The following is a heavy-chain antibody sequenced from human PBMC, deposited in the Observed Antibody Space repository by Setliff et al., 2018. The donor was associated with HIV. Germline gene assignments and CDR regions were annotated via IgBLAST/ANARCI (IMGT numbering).Heavy chain of an antibody. D-gene: IGHD3-3*01. CDR2: IFPDFGTA. J-gene: IGHJ6*03. V-gene: IGHV1-69*06. CDR1: GGTFSKSV. CDR3: ARDTPSLEWFNYYLDV. Sequence: SVKVSCKASGGTFSKSVITWVRQAPGQGFEWLGRIFPDFGTANYAPQFRDRVTISADKFTSIAYMELSSLRSDDTAVYYCARDTPSLEWFNYYLDVWGKGTAVTVSS.